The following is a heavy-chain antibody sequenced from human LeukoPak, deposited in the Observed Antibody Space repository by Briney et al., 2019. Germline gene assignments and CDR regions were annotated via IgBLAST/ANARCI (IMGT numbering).Heavy chain of an antibody. V-gene: IGHV4-34*01. D-gene: IGHD3-10*01. J-gene: IGHJ6*02. CDR3: ARGRVLLWFGELSRAYYYYGMDV. CDR2: INHSGST. Sequence: SETLSLTCTVSGGSISSYYWSWIRQPPGKGLEWIGEINHSGSTNYNPSLKSRVTISVDTSKNQFSLKLSSVTAADTAVYYCARGRVLLWFGELSRAYYYYGMDVWGQGTTVTVSS. CDR1: GGSISSYY.